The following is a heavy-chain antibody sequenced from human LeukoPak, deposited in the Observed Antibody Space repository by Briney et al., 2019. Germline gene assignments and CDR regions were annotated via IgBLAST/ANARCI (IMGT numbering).Heavy chain of an antibody. CDR3: ARGDYDSSGYYYVFDY. D-gene: IGHD3-22*01. Sequence: GASVKVSCKASGGTFSSYAISWVRQAPGQGLEWMGGIIPIFGTANYAQKFQGRVTITTDEYTSTAYMELSSLRSEDTAVYYCARGDYDSSGYYYVFDYWGQGTLVTVSS. V-gene: IGHV1-69*05. CDR2: IIPIFGTA. CDR1: GGTFSSYA. J-gene: IGHJ4*02.